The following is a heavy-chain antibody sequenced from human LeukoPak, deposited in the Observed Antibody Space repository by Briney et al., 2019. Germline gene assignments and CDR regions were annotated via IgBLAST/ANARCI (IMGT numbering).Heavy chain of an antibody. CDR1: GGSISSSSYY. CDR2: IYYSGST. J-gene: IGHJ6*03. CDR3: ARLGYCSSTSCYVPFLDYMDV. V-gene: IGHV4-39*01. Sequence: SETLSLTCTVSGGSISSSSYYWGWTRHPPGKGLEWIGSIYYSGSTYYNPSLKSRVTISVDTSKNQFSLKLSSVTAADTAVYYCARLGYCSSTSCYVPFLDYMDVWGKGTTVTVSS. D-gene: IGHD2-2*01.